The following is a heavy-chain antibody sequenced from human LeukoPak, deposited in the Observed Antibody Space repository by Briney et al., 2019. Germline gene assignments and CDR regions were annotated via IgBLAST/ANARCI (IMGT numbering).Heavy chain of an antibody. CDR1: GFTFSSYE. V-gene: IGHV3-48*03. CDR3: ARANRWDYYYYMDV. CDR2: ISSSGSPI. Sequence: PGGSLRLSCAASGFTFSSYEMNWVRQAPGKGLEWVSYISSSGSPIYYADSVKGRFTISRDNAKNSLYLQMNSLRSEDTAVYYCARANRWDYYYYMDVWGKGTTVTVSS. D-gene: IGHD1-14*01. J-gene: IGHJ6*03.